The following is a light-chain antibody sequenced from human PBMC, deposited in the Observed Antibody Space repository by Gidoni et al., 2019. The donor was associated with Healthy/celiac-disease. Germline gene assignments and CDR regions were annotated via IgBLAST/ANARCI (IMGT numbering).Light chain of an antibody. CDR2: LGS. J-gene: IGKJ1*01. Sequence: DIVMTQSPLSLLVTPGVPASISCRSSHILLHSNGYNYLDWYLQKPGQSAQLLIYLGSTRAAGGPDRFSGSRSGTEFTLKISRVEDEEVGVYYCMQALQTPGTFGQXTKVEIK. CDR1: HILLHSNGYNY. V-gene: IGKV2-28*01. CDR3: MQALQTPGT.